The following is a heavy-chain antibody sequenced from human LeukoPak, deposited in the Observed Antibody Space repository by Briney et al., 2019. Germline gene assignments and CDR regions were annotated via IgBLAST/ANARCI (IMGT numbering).Heavy chain of an antibody. CDR3: ARDRYYYDSSARYFDY. Sequence: SETLSLTCTVSGGSISSYYWSWIRQPAGKGLEWIGRIHTSGSINYSPSLKSRVTMSVDTSKNQFSLKLSSVTAADTAVYYCARDRYYYDSSARYFDYWGQGTLVTVSS. CDR2: IHTSGSI. CDR1: GGSISSYY. V-gene: IGHV4-4*07. D-gene: IGHD3-22*01. J-gene: IGHJ4*02.